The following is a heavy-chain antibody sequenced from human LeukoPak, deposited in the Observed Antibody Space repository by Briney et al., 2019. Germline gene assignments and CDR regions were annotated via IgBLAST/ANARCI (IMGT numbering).Heavy chain of an antibody. V-gene: IGHV1-18*01. CDR3: ARRWVGDPDYYYGMDV. D-gene: IGHD3-16*01. CDR1: GYTFTSYG. Sequence: ASVTVSFKSSGYTFTSYGTSWVRQAPGQGLEWMGWISAYNGNTNYAQKLQGRVTMTTDTSTRIAYMELRSLRSDDTAVYYCARRWVGDPDYYYGMDVWGQGTTVTVSS. J-gene: IGHJ6*02. CDR2: ISAYNGNT.